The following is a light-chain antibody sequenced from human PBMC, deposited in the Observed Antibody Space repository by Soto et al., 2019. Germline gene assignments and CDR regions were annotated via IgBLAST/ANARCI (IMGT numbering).Light chain of an antibody. CDR3: XXLNSYPLT. CDR1: QGIXXX. CDR2: AAS. J-gene: IGKJ3*01. V-gene: IGKV1-9*01. Sequence: DIQLTQSPSFLSASVGDRVTITCRASQGIXXXLAWYQQKPGKAPKLLIYAASTLQXGVPSRFSGSGSGTEXXXXXXXXXXXXFATYYCXXLNSYPLTFGPGTKVDIK.